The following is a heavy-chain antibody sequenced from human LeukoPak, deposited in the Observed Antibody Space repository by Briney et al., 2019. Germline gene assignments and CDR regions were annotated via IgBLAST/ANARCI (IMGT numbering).Heavy chain of an antibody. CDR3: AKDSSTWGNLAGHFDS. D-gene: IGHD6-13*01. Sequence: PSETLSLTCSVSGGSISVYYWSWIRQPPGKGLEWIGYIYYSGSTNYNPSLKSRVTMSVDTSKNQFSLKLSSVTAADTAVYYCAKDSSTWGNLAGHFDSWGQGTLVTVSS. V-gene: IGHV4-59*12. CDR2: IYYSGST. J-gene: IGHJ4*02. CDR1: GGSISVYY.